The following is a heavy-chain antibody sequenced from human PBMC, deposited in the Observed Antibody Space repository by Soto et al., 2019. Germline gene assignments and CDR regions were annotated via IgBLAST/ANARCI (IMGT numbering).Heavy chain of an antibody. Sequence: EVQLVESGGGLVKPGGSLRLSCAASGFTFSNAWMNWVRQAPGKGLEWVGRIKSKTDGGTTDYAAPGKGRFTISRDDSKNTLYLQMNSLKTEDTAVYYCTTTIRRDCSSWYVGYYYYGMDVWGQGTTVTVSS. J-gene: IGHJ6*02. CDR2: IKSKTDGGTT. V-gene: IGHV3-15*07. D-gene: IGHD6-13*01. CDR3: TTTIRRDCSSWYVGYYYYGMDV. CDR1: GFTFSNAW.